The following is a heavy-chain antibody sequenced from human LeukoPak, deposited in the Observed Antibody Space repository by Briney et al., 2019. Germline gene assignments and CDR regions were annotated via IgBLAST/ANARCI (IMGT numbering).Heavy chain of an antibody. CDR3: AKVVGAKGPRDAFDI. J-gene: IGHJ3*02. D-gene: IGHD1-26*01. Sequence: GGSMRLSCAASGFTFSDYYMSWIRQAPGKGLEWVSYISSSGSTIYYADSVKGRFTISRDNAKNTLYLQMNSLRAEDTAVYYCAKVVGAKGPRDAFDIWGQGTMVTVSS. CDR2: ISSSGSTI. CDR1: GFTFSDYY. V-gene: IGHV3-11*01.